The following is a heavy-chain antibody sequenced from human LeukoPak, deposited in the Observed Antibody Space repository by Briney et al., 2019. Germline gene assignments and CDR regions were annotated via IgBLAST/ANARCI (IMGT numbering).Heavy chain of an antibody. V-gene: IGHV3-9*01. Sequence: GGSLRLSCAASGFTFDDYAMLWVRQAPGKGLEWVSGISWNSGSIGYADSVKGRFTISRDNAKNSLYLQMNSLRAEDTALYYCAKDRTGTTSAFDIWGQGTMVTVSS. CDR3: AKDRTGTTSAFDI. J-gene: IGHJ3*02. CDR2: ISWNSGSI. D-gene: IGHD1-7*01. CDR1: GFTFDDYA.